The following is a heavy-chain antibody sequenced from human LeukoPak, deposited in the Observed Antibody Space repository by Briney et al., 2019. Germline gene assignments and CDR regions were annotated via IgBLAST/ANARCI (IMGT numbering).Heavy chain of an antibody. CDR3: ARHGASGSYLYYFDY. CDR2: INHSGST. V-gene: IGHV4-34*01. J-gene: IGHJ4*02. Sequence: PSETLSLTCAVYGGSFSGYYWSWIRQPPGKGLEWIGEINHSGSTNYNPSIKSRVAISVDTSKNQFSLKLSSVTAADTAVYFCARHGASGSYLYYFDYWGQGTLVTVSS. D-gene: IGHD1-26*01. CDR1: GGSFSGYY.